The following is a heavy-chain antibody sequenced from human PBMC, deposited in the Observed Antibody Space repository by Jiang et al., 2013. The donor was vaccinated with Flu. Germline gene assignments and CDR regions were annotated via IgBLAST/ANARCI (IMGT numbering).Heavy chain of an antibody. CDR1: GFTFSSYA. CDR3: ARDPDSSSWYDAFDI. J-gene: IGHJ3*02. D-gene: IGHD6-13*01. CDR2: ISYDGSNK. V-gene: IGHV3-30-3*01. Sequence: SGFTFSSYAMHWVRQAPGKGLEWVAVISYDGSNKYYADSVKGRFTISRDNSKNTLYLQMNSLRAEDTAVYYCARDPDSSSWYDAFDIWGQGTMVTVSS.